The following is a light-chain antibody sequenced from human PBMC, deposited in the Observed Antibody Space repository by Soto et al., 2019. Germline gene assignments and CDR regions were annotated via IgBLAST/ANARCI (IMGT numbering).Light chain of an antibody. CDR3: CSYAGSRTFV. CDR2: EGS. V-gene: IGLV2-23*01. J-gene: IGLJ3*02. Sequence: QSVLTQSPSVSGAPGQRVTISCSGSSSNIGNRFVNWYQQHPGKAPRLIIYEGSKRPSGISHRFSGSKSDNTASLTISGLRAEDEAHYHCCSYAGSRTFVFGGGTKLTVL. CDR1: SSNIGNRF.